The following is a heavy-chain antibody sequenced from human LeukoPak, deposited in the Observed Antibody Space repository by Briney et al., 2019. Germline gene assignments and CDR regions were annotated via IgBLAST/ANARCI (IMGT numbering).Heavy chain of an antibody. CDR2: ISSSSSYI. D-gene: IGHD3-3*01. J-gene: IGHJ4*02. CDR1: GFTFSDYT. V-gene: IGHV3-21*01. CDR3: ARDGNRYYDFWSGYYYFDY. Sequence: PGGSLRLSCAASGFTFSDYTMNWVRQAPGKGLEWVSSISSSSSYIYYADSAKGRFTISGDNAKNSLYLQMNSLRAEDTAVYYCARDGNRYYDFWSGYYYFDYWGQGTLVTVSS.